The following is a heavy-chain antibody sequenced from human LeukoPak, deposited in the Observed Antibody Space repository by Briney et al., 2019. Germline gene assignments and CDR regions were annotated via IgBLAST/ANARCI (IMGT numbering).Heavy chain of an antibody. Sequence: GGSLRLSCAASGFTLRNYWMGWVRQAPGKGLEWVADIKPDGSETYYKGSVEGRFTISRDNADNSLYLQMNSLRAEDTAVYYCARDPGGSGWGAFDIWGQGTMVTVSS. D-gene: IGHD4-23*01. CDR3: ARDPGGSGWGAFDI. J-gene: IGHJ3*02. CDR2: IKPDGSET. V-gene: IGHV3-7*05. CDR1: GFTLRNYW.